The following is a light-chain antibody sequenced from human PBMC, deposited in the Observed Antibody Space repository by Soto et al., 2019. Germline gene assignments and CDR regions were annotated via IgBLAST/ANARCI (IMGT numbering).Light chain of an antibody. CDR3: ISYTSSSSPVV. Sequence: QSALTQPASVSGSPGQSITISCTGTSSDVGGYNYVSWYQQHPGKAPKLMIYDVSNRPSGVSNRFSGSKSGNTASLTICGLQAEDEADYYCISYTSSSSPVVFGGGTKLTVL. CDR2: DVS. V-gene: IGLV2-14*01. J-gene: IGLJ2*01. CDR1: SSDVGGYNY.